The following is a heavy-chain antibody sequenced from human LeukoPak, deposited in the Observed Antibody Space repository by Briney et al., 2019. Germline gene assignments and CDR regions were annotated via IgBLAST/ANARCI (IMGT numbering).Heavy chain of an antibody. CDR3: AAEDSEGYFHY. Sequence: ASVKLSCKASGYTFTKYALNWVRQAPGQGLEWMGWINTNTGNPRNAQGFTGRFVFSLDTSVSTAYLQISSLKAEDTAIYYCAAEDSEGYFHYRGQGTLVTVSS. CDR2: INTNTGNP. J-gene: IGHJ4*02. CDR1: GYTFTKYA. V-gene: IGHV7-4-1*02.